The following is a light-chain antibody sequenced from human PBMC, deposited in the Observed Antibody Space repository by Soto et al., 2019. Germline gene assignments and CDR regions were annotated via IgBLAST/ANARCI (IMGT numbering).Light chain of an antibody. J-gene: IGKJ5*01. V-gene: IGKV1-39*01. CDR2: AAS. CDR3: QQSYSTPRVT. CDR1: QSISSY. Sequence: SHMTHSPSSLSASLGDIVTITCRASQSISSYLNWYQQKPGKAPKLLIYAASSLQSWVPSRFSGSGSGTDFTLTISSLQPEDFATYYCQQSYSTPRVTFGQGTRLEIK.